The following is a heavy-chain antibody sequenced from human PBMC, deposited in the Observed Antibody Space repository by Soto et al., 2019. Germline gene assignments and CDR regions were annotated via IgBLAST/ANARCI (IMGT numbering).Heavy chain of an antibody. D-gene: IGHD6-13*01. V-gene: IGHV3-30*18. Sequence: QVQLVESGGGVVQPGRSLRLSCAASGFAFSSYNMHWVRQAPGKGLEWVALISNDGGNKYYADSVKGRFTLSRDNSKNTLYLQMSSLRTEDTAVYYCAKDKGITAQKYYFDYWGQGTLVTVSS. J-gene: IGHJ4*02. CDR3: AKDKGITAQKYYFDY. CDR2: ISNDGGNK. CDR1: GFAFSSYN.